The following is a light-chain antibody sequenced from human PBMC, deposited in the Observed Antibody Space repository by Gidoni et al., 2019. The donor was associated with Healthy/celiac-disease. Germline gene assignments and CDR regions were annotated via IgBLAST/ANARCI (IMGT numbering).Light chain of an antibody. CDR1: QSVSSSY. J-gene: IGKJ2*01. Sequence: EIVFTQSPVTLSLSPGERATLSCRASQSVSSSYLAWYQQKPGQAPRLLIYGASSRATGIPDRFSGSGSGTDFTLTISRLEPEDFAVYYCQQYGSSPRYTFXQXTKLXIK. CDR3: QQYGSSPRYT. CDR2: GAS. V-gene: IGKV3-20*01.